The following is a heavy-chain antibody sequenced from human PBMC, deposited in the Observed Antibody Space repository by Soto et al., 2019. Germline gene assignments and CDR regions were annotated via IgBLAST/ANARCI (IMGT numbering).Heavy chain of an antibody. V-gene: IGHV3-49*04. Sequence: GGSLRLSCTASGFTFGDYAMNWVRQAPGKGLEWVGFIRSKANGGTTEYAASVKGRFTISRDDSKSIAYLQMNSLKTEDTAVYYCTRENPLGDAFDIWGQGTMVTVSS. CDR2: IRSKANGGTT. CDR3: TRENPLGDAFDI. D-gene: IGHD7-27*01. CDR1: GFTFGDYA. J-gene: IGHJ3*02.